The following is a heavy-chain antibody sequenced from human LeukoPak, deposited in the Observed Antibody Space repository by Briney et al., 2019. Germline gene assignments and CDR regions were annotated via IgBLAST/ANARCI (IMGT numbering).Heavy chain of an antibody. V-gene: IGHV4-4*02. CDR2: IYHSGST. D-gene: IGHD6-19*01. CDR3: ARQEVTGTRVFDY. J-gene: IGHJ4*02. CDR1: GGSISSNNW. Sequence: SETLSLTCTVSGGSISSNNWWSWFRQPPGKGLEWIGEIYHSGSTNYNPSLKSRVTISVDKSKNQFSLKLTSVTAADTAVYYCARQEVTGTRVFDYWGQGTLVTAYS.